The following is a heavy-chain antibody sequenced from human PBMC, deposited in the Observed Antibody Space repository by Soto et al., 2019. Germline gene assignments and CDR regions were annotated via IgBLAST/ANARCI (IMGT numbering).Heavy chain of an antibody. CDR3: ARDAYDDPPGYFQH. V-gene: IGHV3-30-3*01. J-gene: IGHJ1*01. CDR2: MSYDGSTK. Sequence: VQLVESGGDVVQPGRSLRLSCSASGFTFSSYSVHWVRQAPGKGLEWLAFMSYDGSTKYYADSVKGRFTVSRDNSKNTLYLQMDSLRTEDTAVYYCARDAYDDPPGYFQHWGQGTLLTVSS. CDR1: GFTFSSYS. D-gene: IGHD3-22*01.